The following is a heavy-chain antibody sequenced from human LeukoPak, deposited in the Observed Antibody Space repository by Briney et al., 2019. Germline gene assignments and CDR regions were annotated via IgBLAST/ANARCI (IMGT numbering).Heavy chain of an antibody. CDR3: VRGYSSSSAVYFDY. CDR1: GFTFSSHW. V-gene: IGHV3-74*01. CDR2: ITSDGGST. D-gene: IGHD6-13*01. Sequence: GGSLRLSRAASGFTFSSHWMHWVRQAPGKGLVWVSRITSDGGSTSYVESVKGRFTISRDNAKNTLFLQMNSLRAEDSAVYFCVRGYSSSSAVYFDYWGQGTLVTVSS. J-gene: IGHJ4*02.